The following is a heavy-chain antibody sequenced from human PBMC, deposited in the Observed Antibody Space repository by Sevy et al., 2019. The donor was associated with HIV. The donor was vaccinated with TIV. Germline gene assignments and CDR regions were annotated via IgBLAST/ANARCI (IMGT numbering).Heavy chain of an antibody. CDR1: GFTFGEYS. Sequence: GGSLRLSCTASGFTFGEYSMSWFRQAPGKGLEWVSFMRSEAYGGTTENAASVKCRFTISREDSKSIVYLQMGSLKTGDPSVYYCTRGRGVYADYGVDYWGQGTLVTVSS. V-gene: IGHV3-49*03. J-gene: IGHJ4*02. D-gene: IGHD4-17*01. CDR2: MRSEAYGGTT. CDR3: TRGRGVYADYGVDY.